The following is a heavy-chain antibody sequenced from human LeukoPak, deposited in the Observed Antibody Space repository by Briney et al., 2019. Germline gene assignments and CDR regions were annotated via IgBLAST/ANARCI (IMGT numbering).Heavy chain of an antibody. Sequence: PSETLSLTCTVSGGSISSSSYYWGWIRQPPGKGLEWIGSIYYSGSAYYNPSLKSRVTISVDTSKNQFSLKLSSVTAADTAVYYCARDNNWSGPLNWGQGTLVIVSS. CDR2: IYYSGSA. CDR3: ARDNNWSGPLN. V-gene: IGHV4-39*07. D-gene: IGHD3-3*01. J-gene: IGHJ4*02. CDR1: GGSISSSSYY.